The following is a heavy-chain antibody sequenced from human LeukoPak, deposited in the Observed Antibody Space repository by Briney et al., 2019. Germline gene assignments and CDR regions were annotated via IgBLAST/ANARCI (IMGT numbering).Heavy chain of an antibody. CDR3: AKENRIVVVPAAVPRDMDV. CDR2: IRYDGSNK. D-gene: IGHD2-2*01. CDR1: GFTFSSYG. Sequence: PGGSLRLSCAASGFTFSSYGMHWVRQAPGKGLEWVASIRYDGSNKYYADSVKGRFTISRDNSKNTLYLQMNSLRAEDTAVYYCAKENRIVVVPAAVPRDMDVWGKGTTVTVSS. V-gene: IGHV3-30*02. J-gene: IGHJ6*03.